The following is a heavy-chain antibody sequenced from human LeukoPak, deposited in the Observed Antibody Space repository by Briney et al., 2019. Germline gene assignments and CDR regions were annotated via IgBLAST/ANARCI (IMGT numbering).Heavy chain of an antibody. D-gene: IGHD1-14*01. V-gene: IGHV4-39*07. CDR2: IYYSGST. CDR3: ARDRNLYTSILTFDY. J-gene: IGHJ4*02. Sequence: SETLSLTCTVSGGSISSSSYYWGWIRQSPGQGLEWIGTIYYSGSTYHNSSLKSRVTISVDTSKNQFSLKVSSVTAADTAVYYCARDRNLYTSILTFDYWGQGTLVTVSS. CDR1: GGSISSSSYY.